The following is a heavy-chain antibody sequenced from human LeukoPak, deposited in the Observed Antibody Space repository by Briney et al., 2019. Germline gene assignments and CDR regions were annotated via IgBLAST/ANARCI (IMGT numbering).Heavy chain of an antibody. CDR2: ISASGGST. V-gene: IGHV3-23*01. CDR1: GFTFNSYA. CDR3: ARFGSSYDFDY. D-gene: IGHD6-13*01. J-gene: IGHJ4*02. Sequence: GGSLRLSCAASGFTFNSYAMSWVRQAPGKGLEWVSAISASGGSTYYADSVKGRFTISRDNYENTLYLQMNSLRAEDTAVYYCARFGSSYDFDYWGQGTLVTVSS.